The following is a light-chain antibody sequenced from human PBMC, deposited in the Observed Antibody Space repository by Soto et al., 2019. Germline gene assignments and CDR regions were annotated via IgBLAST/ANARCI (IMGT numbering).Light chain of an antibody. CDR3: QSYDSSLSRV. CDR1: SSNIGAGYD. Sequence: QSVLTQPPSVSGAPGQRVTISCTGSSSNIGAGYDVHWYQQLPGTAPKLLIYGNSNRPSGVPDRFSGSKSGTSASLALTGHQIEDEDDYTCQSYDSSLSRVFGGGTKLTVL. CDR2: GNS. J-gene: IGLJ2*01. V-gene: IGLV1-40*01.